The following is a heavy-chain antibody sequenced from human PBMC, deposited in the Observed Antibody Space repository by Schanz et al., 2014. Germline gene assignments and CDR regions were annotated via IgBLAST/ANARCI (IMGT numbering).Heavy chain of an antibody. V-gene: IGHV1-2*06. D-gene: IGHD5-12*01. CDR3: ARVTTGYDS. J-gene: IGHJ4*02. CDR1: GYTFTGYF. Sequence: QVQLVQSGAEVKKPGASVKVSCKASGYTFTGYFIHWVRQAPGQGLEWMGRIHPNSGGTIFAQKFQGRVSMTRDTSLSTAYMELSSLRSDDTAIYYCARVTTGYDSWGQGTLVTVSS. CDR2: IHPNSGGT.